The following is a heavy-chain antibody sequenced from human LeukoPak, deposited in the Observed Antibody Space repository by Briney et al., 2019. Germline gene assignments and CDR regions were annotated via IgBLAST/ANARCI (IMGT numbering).Heavy chain of an antibody. J-gene: IGHJ4*02. V-gene: IGHV1-18*01. CDR1: GYTFTSYG. CDR3: ARAGDYYDSSGSDY. D-gene: IGHD3-22*01. CDR2: ISAYNGNT. Sequence: GASVKVSCKASGYTFTSYGISWVRQAPGQGLEWMGWISAYNGNTNYAQKLQGRVTMTTDASTSTVYMELRSLRSDDTAVYYCARAGDYYDSSGSDYWGQGTLVTVSS.